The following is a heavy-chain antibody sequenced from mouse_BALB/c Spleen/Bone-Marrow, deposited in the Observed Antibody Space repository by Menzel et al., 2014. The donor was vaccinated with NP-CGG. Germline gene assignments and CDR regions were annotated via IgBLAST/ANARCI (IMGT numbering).Heavy chain of an antibody. D-gene: IGHD2-3*01. J-gene: IGHJ4*01. V-gene: IGHV14-3*02. CDR1: GFNIKDTY. Sequence: VHVKQSGAELVKPGASVKLSCTASGFNIKDTYMHWVKQRPEQGLEWIGRIDPANGNTKYDPKFQGKATITADTSSSTAYLQLSSLTSEDTAVYYCARWLLPYGLDYWGQGTSVTVSS. CDR2: IDPANGNT. CDR3: ARWLLPYGLDY.